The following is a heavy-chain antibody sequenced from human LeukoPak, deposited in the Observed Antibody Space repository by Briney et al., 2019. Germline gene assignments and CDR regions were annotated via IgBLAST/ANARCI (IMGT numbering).Heavy chain of an antibody. D-gene: IGHD5-12*01. Sequence: GGSLRLSCAASGFTFSSYSMNWVRQAPGKGLEWVSSISSSSSYIYYADSVKGRFTISRDNAKNSLYLQMNSLRAEDTAVYYCARHGEKGVYGGYVGGYWGQGTLVTVSS. CDR1: GFTFSSYS. V-gene: IGHV3-21*01. CDR2: ISSSSSYI. J-gene: IGHJ4*02. CDR3: ARHGEKGVYGGYVGGY.